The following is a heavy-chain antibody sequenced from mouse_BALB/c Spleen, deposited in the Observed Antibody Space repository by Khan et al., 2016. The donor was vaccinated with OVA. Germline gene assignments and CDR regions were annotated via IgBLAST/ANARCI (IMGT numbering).Heavy chain of an antibody. D-gene: IGHD2-4*01. CDR2: INYSGNT. J-gene: IGHJ3*01. Sequence: EVQLQESGPGLVKPSQSLSLTCTVTGYSITSEYAWNWIRHFPGNKLEWMGYINYSGNTRYNPSLKSRISITRATSNNQFFLQLNSVTTEDTATYVCARKDYYDYDPFPYWGQGTLVTVSA. CDR3: ARKDYYDYDPFPY. V-gene: IGHV3-2*02. CDR1: GYSITSEYA.